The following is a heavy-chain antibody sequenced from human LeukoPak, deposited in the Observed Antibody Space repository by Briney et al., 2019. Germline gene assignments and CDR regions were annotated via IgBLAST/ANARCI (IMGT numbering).Heavy chain of an antibody. D-gene: IGHD3-10*01. CDR3: ARHVVRGVSYWYFDL. CDR2: IYSGGST. V-gene: IGHV3-66*04. Sequence: GGSLRLSCAASGFTVSSNYMGWVRQAPGKGLEWVSVIYSGGSTYYADSVKGRFTISRDNSKNTLYLQMNSLRAEDTAVYYCARHVVRGVSYWYFDLWGRGTLVTVSS. CDR1: GFTVSSNY. J-gene: IGHJ2*01.